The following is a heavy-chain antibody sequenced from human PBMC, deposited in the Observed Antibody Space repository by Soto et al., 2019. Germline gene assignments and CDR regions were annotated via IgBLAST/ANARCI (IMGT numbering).Heavy chain of an antibody. CDR3: ASHDAGARFDP. CDR2: INPNNGVT. J-gene: IGHJ5*02. CDR1: RYIFTAYF. Sequence: QVQLVQSGAEVKKPGASVKVSCKAPRYIFTAYFMHWVRQAPGQGLEWMGWINPNNGVTHYGLSFQGRVTMTRDTSSSTAYRELSSLRSDDTAVYYCASHDAGARFDPWGQGTLVIVSS. D-gene: IGHD1-1*01. V-gene: IGHV1-2*02.